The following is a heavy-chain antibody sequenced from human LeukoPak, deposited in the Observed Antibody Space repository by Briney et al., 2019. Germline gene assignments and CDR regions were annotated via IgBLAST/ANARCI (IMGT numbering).Heavy chain of an antibody. CDR1: GFIFRSYG. CDR2: IWHDGSDK. D-gene: IGHD1-26*01. V-gene: IGHV3-33*01. Sequence: QPGGSLRPSCAASGFIFRSYGMPWVRQAPGKGLEWVAAIWHDGSDKYYADSVKGRFTISRDNSKNPLHLHMNSLRAEDTAVFYCARGGGSYPKQNFDYRGQGALVTVSS. CDR3: ARGGGSYPKQNFDY. J-gene: IGHJ4*02.